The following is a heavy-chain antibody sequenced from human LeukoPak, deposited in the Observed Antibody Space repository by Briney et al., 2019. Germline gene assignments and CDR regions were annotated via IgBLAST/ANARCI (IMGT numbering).Heavy chain of an antibody. CDR1: GYSINSGYY. J-gene: IGHJ3*02. V-gene: IGHV4-38-2*02. Sequence: SETLSLTCAVSGYSINSGYYWGWIRQPPGKGLEWIGSRYHTGSTYYHPSLKSRVTISLDTSKNQFSLKLSSVTAADTAVYYCARDLVGASHDAFDIWGQGTMVTVSS. D-gene: IGHD1-26*01. CDR3: ARDLVGASHDAFDI. CDR2: RYHTGST.